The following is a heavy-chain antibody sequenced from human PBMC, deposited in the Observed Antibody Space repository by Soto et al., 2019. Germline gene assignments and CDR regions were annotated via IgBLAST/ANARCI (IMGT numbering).Heavy chain of an antibody. J-gene: IGHJ4*02. D-gene: IGHD6-13*01. CDR2: INPLPTSGST. CDR1: GYIFTNYY. V-gene: IGHV1-46*01. CDR3: ARDLTAAAY. Sequence: QVQLVQSGAEVKKPGASVMVSCKASGYIFTNYYIHWVRQAPGQGLEWMAIINPLPTSGSTNYAQKFQGRVTVTRDTSTSTVYMELSSLTSEDTAIYYCARDLTAAAYWGQGTLVTVSS.